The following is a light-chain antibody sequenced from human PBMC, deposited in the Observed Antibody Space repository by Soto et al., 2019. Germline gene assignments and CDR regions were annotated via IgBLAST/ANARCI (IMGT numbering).Light chain of an antibody. CDR1: RSDIGTYKY. J-gene: IGLJ3*02. CDR2: EVS. V-gene: IGLV2-14*01. CDR3: TSYTSSNTWV. Sequence: QSVLTQPASVSGSPGQSITISCTGTRSDIGTYKYVAWYRQHPGKAPKLIIYEVSNRPSGVSNRFSGSKSGNTASLTISGLQAEDEADFYCTSYTSSNTWVFGGGTKLTVL.